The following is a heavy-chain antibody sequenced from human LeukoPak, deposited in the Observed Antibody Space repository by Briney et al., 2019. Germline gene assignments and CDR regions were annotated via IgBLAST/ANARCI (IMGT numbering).Heavy chain of an antibody. J-gene: IGHJ4*02. CDR2: IRSTSSTI. Sequence: GGSLRLSCVASGFSFDDYGMNWVRQAPGKGLEWVSYIRSTSSTIYYADSVKGRFTISRDNAKNSLYLQMNSLRVEDTAVYYCARDQRSGSGTYRYDFWGRGTLVTVSS. CDR3: ARDQRSGSGTYRYDF. CDR1: GFSFDDYG. V-gene: IGHV3-48*04. D-gene: IGHD3-10*01.